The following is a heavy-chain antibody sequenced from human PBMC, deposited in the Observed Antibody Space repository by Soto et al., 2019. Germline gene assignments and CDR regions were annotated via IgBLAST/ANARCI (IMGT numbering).Heavy chain of an antibody. J-gene: IGHJ6*02. CDR2: IYYSGST. CDR3: AASCVGCGGFNYYGMDV. V-gene: IGHV4-31*03. CDR1: GGSISSGGYY. Sequence: QVQLQESGTGLVKPSQTLSLTCTVSGGSISSGGYYWSWIRQHPGKGLEWIGYIYYSGSTYYNPSPKSRVTISVDTSKTQFSLKLSSVTAADTAVYYCAASCVGCGGFNYYGMDVWGQGTTVNVSS. D-gene: IGHD2-21*01.